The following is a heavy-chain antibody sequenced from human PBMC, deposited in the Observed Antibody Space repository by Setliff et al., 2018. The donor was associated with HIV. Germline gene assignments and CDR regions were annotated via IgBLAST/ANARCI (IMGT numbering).Heavy chain of an antibody. CDR2: IIPILGIA. J-gene: IGHJ1*01. CDR3: ATIRAYYYDSSGQEYFQH. D-gene: IGHD3-22*01. Sequence: SVKVSCKTSGYNFKEHHVHWVRQAPGQGLEWMGGIIPILGIANYAQKFQGRVTMTEDTSTDTAYMELSSLRSEDTAMYYCATIRAYYYDSSGQEYFQHWGHGTLVTVSS. CDR1: GYNFKEHH. V-gene: IGHV1-69*10.